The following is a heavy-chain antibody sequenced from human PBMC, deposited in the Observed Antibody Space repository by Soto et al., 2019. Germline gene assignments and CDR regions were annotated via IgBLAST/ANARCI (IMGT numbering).Heavy chain of an antibody. D-gene: IGHD3-10*01. J-gene: IGHJ4*02. V-gene: IGHV4-31*03. Sequence: QVQLQESGPGLVKPSQTLSLTCTVSGGSISSGGYYWSWILQHPGKGLEWIGYIYYSGCTYYNPSLQGRVTRSVDTSKNQFSLKLSSVTAADTAVYYCARDAGSGLFDYWGQGTLVTVSS. CDR1: GGSISSGGYY. CDR3: ARDAGSGLFDY. CDR2: IYYSGCT.